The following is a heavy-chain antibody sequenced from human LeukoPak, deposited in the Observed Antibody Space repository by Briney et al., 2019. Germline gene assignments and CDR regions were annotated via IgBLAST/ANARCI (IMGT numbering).Heavy chain of an antibody. CDR2: INHSGST. V-gene: IGHV4-34*01. D-gene: IGHD5-12*01. J-gene: IGHJ4*02. Sequence: SETLSLTCAVYGGSLSGYYWSWIRQPPGKGLEWIGEINHSGSTNYNPSLKSRVTISVDTSKNQFSLKLSSVTAADTAVYYCARDISGYDYFDYWGQGTLVTVSS. CDR1: GGSLSGYY. CDR3: ARDISGYDYFDY.